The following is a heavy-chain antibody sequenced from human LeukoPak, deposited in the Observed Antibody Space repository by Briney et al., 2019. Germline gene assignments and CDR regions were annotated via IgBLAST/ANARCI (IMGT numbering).Heavy chain of an antibody. Sequence: PSETLSLTCTVSGGSISSYYWSWIRQPPGKGLEWIGEINHSGSTNYNPSLKSRVTISVDTSKNQFSLKLSSVTAADTAVYYCARRRVTTPLFDYWGQGTLVTVSS. CDR2: INHSGST. D-gene: IGHD4-17*01. CDR1: GGSISSYY. V-gene: IGHV4-34*01. J-gene: IGHJ4*02. CDR3: ARRRVTTPLFDY.